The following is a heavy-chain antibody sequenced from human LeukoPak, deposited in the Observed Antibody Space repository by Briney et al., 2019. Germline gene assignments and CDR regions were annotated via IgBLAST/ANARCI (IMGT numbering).Heavy chain of an antibody. CDR3: ARLDCTGDGCYNH. J-gene: IGHJ4*02. D-gene: IGHD2-8*02. Sequence: PSETLSLTCSVSGDSVTSYYWSWIRQPPGKGLEWIGYVSSDGTTNYTPSLRSRVIMSVDTAKNRISLSLPSLTAADTAIYYCARLDCTGDGCYNHWGQGTLVTVSS. V-gene: IGHV4-59*08. CDR1: GDSVTSYY. CDR2: VSSDGTT.